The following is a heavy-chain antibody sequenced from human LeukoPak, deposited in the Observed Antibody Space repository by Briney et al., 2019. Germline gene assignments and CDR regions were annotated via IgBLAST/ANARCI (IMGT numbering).Heavy chain of an antibody. V-gene: IGHV3-48*02. CDR2: ISSSSTI. J-gene: IGHJ6*02. CDR1: GLTFSTYS. CDR3: AGNSSLYGMDV. D-gene: IGHD6-13*01. Sequence: GGSLGLSCAASGLTFSTYSMNWVRQAPGKGLEWVSYISSSSTIYYADSVGGRFTISRDNAKNSLYLQMNSLRDEDTAVYYCAGNSSLYGMDVWGQGTTVTVSS.